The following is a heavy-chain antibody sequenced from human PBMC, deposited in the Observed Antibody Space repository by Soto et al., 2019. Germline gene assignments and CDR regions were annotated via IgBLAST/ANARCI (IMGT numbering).Heavy chain of an antibody. CDR3: AREMDYDILTGPIHYFDY. CDR1: GYTFTSYY. J-gene: IGHJ4*02. CDR2: INPSGGST. D-gene: IGHD3-9*01. V-gene: IGHV1-46*01. Sequence: ASVKVSCKASGYTFTSYYMHWVRQAPGQGLEWMGIINPSGGSTSYAQKFQGRVTMTRDTSTSTVYMELSSLRSDDTAVYYCAREMDYDILTGPIHYFDYWGQGTLVTVSS.